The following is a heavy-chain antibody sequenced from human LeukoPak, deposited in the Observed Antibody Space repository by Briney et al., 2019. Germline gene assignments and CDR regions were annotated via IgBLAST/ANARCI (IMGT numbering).Heavy chain of an antibody. V-gene: IGHV3-11*01. J-gene: IGHJ4*02. D-gene: IGHD3-10*01. CDR1: GFTFSDYY. Sequence: GGSLRLSCAASGFTFSDYYMSWIRQAPGKGLEWVSYISSSGSTIYYADSVKGRFTIPRDNAKNSLYLQMNSLRAEDTAVYYCARDLRQYYYGSGSYYNGHYWGQGTLVTVSS. CDR2: ISSSGSTI. CDR3: ARDLRQYYYGSGSYYNGHY.